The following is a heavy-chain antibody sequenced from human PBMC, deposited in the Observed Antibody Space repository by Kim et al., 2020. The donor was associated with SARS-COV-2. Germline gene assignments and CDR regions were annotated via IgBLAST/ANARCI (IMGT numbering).Heavy chain of an antibody. V-gene: IGHV7-4-1*02. CDR3: ARRIAARLNWFDP. J-gene: IGHJ5*02. D-gene: IGHD6-6*01. Sequence: YAQGLPGRFVFSLDTSVSTAYLQISSLKAEDTAVYYCARRIAARLNWFDPWGQGTLVTVSS.